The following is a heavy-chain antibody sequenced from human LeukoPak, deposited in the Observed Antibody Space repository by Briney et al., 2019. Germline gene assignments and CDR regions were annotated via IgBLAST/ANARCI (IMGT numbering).Heavy chain of an antibody. CDR3: ARSPTAMVFDFDY. CDR1: GGSFSDYF. Sequence: SETLSLTCAVYGGSFSDYFWSWIRQPPGKGLEWIGYIYYSGSTNYNPSLKSRVTISVDTSKNQFSLKLSSVTAADTAVYYCARSPTAMVFDFDYWGQGTLVTVSS. D-gene: IGHD5-18*01. CDR2: IYYSGST. V-gene: IGHV4-59*01. J-gene: IGHJ4*02.